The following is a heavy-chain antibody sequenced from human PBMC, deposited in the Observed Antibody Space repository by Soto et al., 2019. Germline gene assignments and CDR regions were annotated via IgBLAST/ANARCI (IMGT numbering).Heavy chain of an antibody. CDR2: IYNSGST. D-gene: IGHD2-21*01. V-gene: IGHV4-59*01. Sequence: SETLSLTCTVSGGSISSYSCICIRQPPGKGLEWIGYIYNSGSTNHNPSLKSLVTMSVDTSKNQFSLKLSSVTAADTAVYYCARGEEGGDYPIFDYWGQGTLVTVSS. J-gene: IGHJ4*02. CDR3: ARGEEGGDYPIFDY. CDR1: GGSISSYS.